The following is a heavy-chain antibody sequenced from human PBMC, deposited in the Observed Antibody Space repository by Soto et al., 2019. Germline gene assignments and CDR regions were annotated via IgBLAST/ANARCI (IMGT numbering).Heavy chain of an antibody. CDR3: ARAPDR. J-gene: IGHJ5*02. CDR2: IYHSGST. Sequence: QLQLQESGSGRVKPSQTLSLTCAVSGGSISSGGYSWGWIRQPPGKGLEWIGYIYHSGSTNYNPSPKSRGTTSVKRAMNQFSPKLSSVTAADTAVYYCARAPDRWGQGTLVTVSS. CDR1: GGSISSGGYS. V-gene: IGHV4-30-2*01.